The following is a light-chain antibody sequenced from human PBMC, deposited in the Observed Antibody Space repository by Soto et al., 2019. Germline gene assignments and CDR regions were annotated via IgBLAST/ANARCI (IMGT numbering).Light chain of an antibody. CDR3: QEYRNNYGT. Sequence: DIQMTRSPATVAGSGVDIGMITVLASQRIDTWLAWYQQKPGKAPNLLIYKASRLQSGVPSRFSGSGSGTEFTLTISSLQPEDFATYYCQEYRNNYGTFGQGTKVDI. V-gene: IGKV1-5*03. J-gene: IGKJ1*01. CDR2: KAS. CDR1: QRIDTW.